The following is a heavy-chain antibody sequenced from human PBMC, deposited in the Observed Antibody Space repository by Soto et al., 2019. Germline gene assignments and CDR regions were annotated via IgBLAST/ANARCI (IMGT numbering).Heavy chain of an antibody. CDR1: GFTFSSYG. CDR3: AKDLSVRPPPLGPFWSGPNTYGMDV. Sequence: GGSLRLSCAASGFTFSSYGMHWVRQAPGKGLEWVAVISYDGSNKYYADSVKGRFTISRDNSKNTLYLQMNSLRAEDTAVYYCAKDLSVRPPPLGPFWSGPNTYGMDVWGQGTTVTVSS. CDR2: ISYDGSNK. D-gene: IGHD3-3*01. V-gene: IGHV3-30*18. J-gene: IGHJ6*02.